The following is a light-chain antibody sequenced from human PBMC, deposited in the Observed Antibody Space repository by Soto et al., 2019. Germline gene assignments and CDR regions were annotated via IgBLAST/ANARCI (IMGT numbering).Light chain of an antibody. V-gene: IGKV3-11*01. CDR1: QSVSDY. J-gene: IGKJ2*01. CDR2: DAS. Sequence: ETVLTQSPARLSLSPGERATLSCRAGQSVSDYLAWYQQKPGQPPRLLFFDASNRVTGVPARFSAGGSGTDFTLIISRLEPEDFAVYFCQLYGSSPPRYTFGQGTKLEIK. CDR3: QLYGSSPPRYT.